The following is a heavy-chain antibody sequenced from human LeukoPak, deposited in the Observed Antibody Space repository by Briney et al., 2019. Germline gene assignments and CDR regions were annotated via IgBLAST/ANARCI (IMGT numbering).Heavy chain of an antibody. CDR3: AKDLSRSGWFTGAFDI. CDR1: GFTFSNYA. D-gene: IGHD6-19*01. CDR2: ISGSGAAT. V-gene: IGHV3-23*01. Sequence: GGSLRLSCAASGFTFSNYAMNWVRQAPGKGLEWVSAISGSGAATFNADSVKGRFTISRDNSKNMLYLQMNSLRADDTAVYYCAKDLSRSGWFTGAFDIWGQGTMVTVSS. J-gene: IGHJ3*02.